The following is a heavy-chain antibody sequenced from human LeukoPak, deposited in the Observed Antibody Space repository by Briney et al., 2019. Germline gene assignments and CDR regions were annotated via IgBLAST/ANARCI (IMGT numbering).Heavy chain of an antibody. V-gene: IGHV1-69*13. CDR2: IIPIIRTE. Sequence: GASVKVSCKASGCTFSSYAISWVRQAPGQGLEWMGGIIPIIRTESYAQKLHGRVTITADEATSKAHMELSSLRSEHTAVYYRARYREIYGSWRPLNYFDYGGEGTLVSVSS. CDR1: GCTFSSYA. CDR3: ARYREIYGSWRPLNYFDY. J-gene: IGHJ4*02. D-gene: IGHD3-10*01.